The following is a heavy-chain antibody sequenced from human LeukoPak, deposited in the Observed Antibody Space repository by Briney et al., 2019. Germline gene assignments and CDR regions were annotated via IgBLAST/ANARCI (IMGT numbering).Heavy chain of an antibody. CDR2: ISSSSRTV. CDR3: ARDRDSSGWYYFDY. V-gene: IGHV3-48*01. D-gene: IGHD6-19*01. J-gene: IGHJ4*02. CDR1: GFTLSNYC. Sequence: GGSLRLSCAVTGFTLSNYCMNWVRQAAGKGLEWVSYISSSSRTVYYADSVKGRFTISRDNAQNSLDLQMNSLRAEDTAVYYCARDRDSSGWYYFDYWGQGTLVTVSS.